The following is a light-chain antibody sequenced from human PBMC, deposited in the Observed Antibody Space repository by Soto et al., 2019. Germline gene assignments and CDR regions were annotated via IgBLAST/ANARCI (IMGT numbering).Light chain of an antibody. CDR1: QSLSSSY. Sequence: EIVLTQFPGTLSLSPGERATLSCRPSQSLSSSYLVWYQQKPGQAPRLLIYAASRRPTGIPDRFSGSGSATEYTLTISRLEPEDSAVYYCQQQGTFGQGTKLEIK. V-gene: IGKV3-20*01. CDR3: QQQGT. CDR2: AAS. J-gene: IGKJ2*01.